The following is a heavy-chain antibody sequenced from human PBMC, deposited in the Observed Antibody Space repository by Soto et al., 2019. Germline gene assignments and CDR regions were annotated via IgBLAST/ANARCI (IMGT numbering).Heavy chain of an antibody. J-gene: IGHJ4*02. CDR1: GYTFTSYG. V-gene: IGHV1-18*01. D-gene: IGHD3-10*01. CDR3: ARDGDGPGRRYDY. Sequence: QVQLVQSGAEVKNPGASVKVSCKASGYTFTSYGFSWVRQAPGQGLEWMGWIGPYTGVTNYAQKLQGRVTMTTATSTSTAYMELRSLRSDDTAVYYCARDGDGPGRRYDYWGQGTLITVSS. CDR2: IGPYTGVT.